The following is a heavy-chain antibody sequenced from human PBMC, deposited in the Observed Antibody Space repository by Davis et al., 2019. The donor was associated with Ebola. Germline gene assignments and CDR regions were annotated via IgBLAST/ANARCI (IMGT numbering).Heavy chain of an antibody. V-gene: IGHV4-61*01. CDR1: GGSVSSSSYY. CDR3: ARGDYYYYGMDV. Sequence: PSETLSLTCTVSGGSVSSSSYYWTWIRQPPGKGPEWIGYIYYSGSSSYNPSLKSRVTISVDTSKNQFSLKLSSVTAADTAVYYCARGDYYYYGMDVWGQGTTVTVSS. CDR2: IYYSGSS. J-gene: IGHJ6*02.